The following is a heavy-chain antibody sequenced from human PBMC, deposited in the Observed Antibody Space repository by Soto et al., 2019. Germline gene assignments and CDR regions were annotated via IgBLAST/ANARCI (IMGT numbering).Heavy chain of an antibody. J-gene: IGHJ6*02. CDR1: GYTFTGYY. D-gene: IGHD3-3*01. V-gene: IGHV1-2*04. CDR3: ARDLGDFWSGYYTYGMDV. Sequence: QVQLVQSGAEVKKPGASVKVSCKASGYTFTGYYMHWVRQAPGQGLEWMGWINPNSGGTNYAQKFQGWVTMTMDTSISTAYMERSRLRSDDTAVYYCARDLGDFWSGYYTYGMDVWGQGTTVTVSS. CDR2: INPNSGGT.